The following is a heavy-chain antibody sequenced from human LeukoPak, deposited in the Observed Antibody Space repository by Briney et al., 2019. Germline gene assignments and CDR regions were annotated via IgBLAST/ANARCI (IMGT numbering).Heavy chain of an antibody. CDR1: GVTVSSNY. V-gene: IGHV3-66*01. J-gene: IGHJ3*02. D-gene: IGHD4-17*01. CDR3: ARDPGDYDAFDI. Sequence: PGGSLRLSCAASGVTVSSNYMSWVRQAPGKGLEWVSVIYSGGNTHYADSVKGRFTISRDNSKNTLYLQMNSLRAEDTAVYYCARDPGDYDAFDIWGQGTMVTVSS. CDR2: IYSGGNT.